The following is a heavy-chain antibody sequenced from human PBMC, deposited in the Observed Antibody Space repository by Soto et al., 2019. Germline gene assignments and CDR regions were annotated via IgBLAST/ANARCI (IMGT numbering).Heavy chain of an antibody. V-gene: IGHV2-5*02. Sequence: QITLKESGPTLVKPTQPLTLTCSFSGFSLSTSGVGVGWIRQPPGKALEWLALIYWDHDKRYNPSLRSRLTITKDPSKNQVVLTMTNMDPVDTATYYCAHKTVTTDYDYWGQGTLISVSS. D-gene: IGHD4-17*01. CDR1: GFSLSTSGVG. J-gene: IGHJ4*02. CDR3: AHKTVTTDYDY. CDR2: IYWDHDK.